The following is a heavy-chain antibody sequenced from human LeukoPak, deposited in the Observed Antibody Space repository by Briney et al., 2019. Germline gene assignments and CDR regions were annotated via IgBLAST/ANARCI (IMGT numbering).Heavy chain of an antibody. CDR3: ARVEGVFGTSPSYFDY. J-gene: IGHJ4*02. CDR2: IIPILGIA. Sequence: SVKVSCKASGGTFSSYTISWVRQAPGQGLEWMGRIIPILGIANYAQKFQGRVTMTRDTSISTAYMELSRLRSDDTAVYYCARVEGVFGTSPSYFDYWGQGTLVTVSS. V-gene: IGHV1-69*02. D-gene: IGHD2-2*01. CDR1: GGTFSSYT.